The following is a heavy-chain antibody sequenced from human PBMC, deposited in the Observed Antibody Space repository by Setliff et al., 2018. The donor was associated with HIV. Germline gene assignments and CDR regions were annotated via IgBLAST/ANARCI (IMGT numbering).Heavy chain of an antibody. J-gene: IGHJ4*02. CDR3: ARGPIRYSSGVRWFLGVESWYSGIDY. V-gene: IGHV4-39*07. Sequence: SETLSLTCTVSGGSISSGANYWSWIRQSTGKGLEWIGEINDSGTTNYNPSLESRVTMLIDMSKNQLSLKLSSVTAADTAVYFCARGPIRYSSGVRWFLGVESWYSGIDYWGQGTRVTVSS. CDR1: GGSISSGANY. D-gene: IGHD2-15*01. CDR2: INDSGTT.